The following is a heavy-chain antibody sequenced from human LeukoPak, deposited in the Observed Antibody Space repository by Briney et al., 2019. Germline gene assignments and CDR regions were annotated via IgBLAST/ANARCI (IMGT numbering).Heavy chain of an antibody. J-gene: IGHJ4*02. V-gene: IGHV3-21*01. CDR3: ASGYSGSYAFDY. CDR2: ISSSSSYI. Sequence: GGSLRLSCAASGFTFSIYSMNWVRQAPGKGLEWVSSISSSSSYIYYADSVKGRFTISRDNAKNSLYLQMNSLRAEDTAVYYCASGYSGSYAFDYWGQGTLVTVSS. D-gene: IGHD1-26*01. CDR1: GFTFSIYS.